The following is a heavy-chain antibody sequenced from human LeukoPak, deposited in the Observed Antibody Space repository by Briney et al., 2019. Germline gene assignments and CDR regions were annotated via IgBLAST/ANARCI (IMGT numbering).Heavy chain of an antibody. CDR3: ARAGFRSTSGYSY. D-gene: IGHD3-22*01. Sequence: GGTLRLSCAASGFTFSSYSMNWVRQAPGKGLEWVSSISSSSSYIYYADSVKGRFTISRDNAKNSLYLQMNSLRAEDTAVYYCARAGFRSTSGYSYWGQGTLVTVSS. J-gene: IGHJ4*02. V-gene: IGHV3-21*01. CDR2: ISSSSSYI. CDR1: GFTFSSYS.